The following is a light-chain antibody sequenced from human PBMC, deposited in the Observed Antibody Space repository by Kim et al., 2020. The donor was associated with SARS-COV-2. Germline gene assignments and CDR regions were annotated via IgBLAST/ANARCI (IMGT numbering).Light chain of an antibody. J-gene: IGLJ3*02. V-gene: IGLV2-14*03. Sequence: GQSITISCTGTSSDVGGSNHVSWYQQHPDKAPKLMIYDVTKWPSGVSSRFSGSKSGNTASLTISGLQAEDEANYYCCSYTTSSTWVFGGGTKLTVL. CDR2: DVT. CDR3: CSYTTSSTWV. CDR1: SSDVGGSNH.